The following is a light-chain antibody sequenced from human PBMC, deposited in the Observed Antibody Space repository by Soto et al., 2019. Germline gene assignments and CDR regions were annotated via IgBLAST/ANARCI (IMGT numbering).Light chain of an antibody. CDR2: WAS. Sequence: DTVMTQSPDSLSDSIDGRATISCKYSQSIFYRSSDKNYLAWYQQKPGQPPKLLIYWASTRDAGVPDRFSGSGSETDFTLTISSLQAEDVAVYSCQQYYRLPYTFGQGTKLEI. J-gene: IGKJ2*01. CDR3: QQYYRLPYT. CDR1: QSIFYRSSDKNY. V-gene: IGKV4-1*01.